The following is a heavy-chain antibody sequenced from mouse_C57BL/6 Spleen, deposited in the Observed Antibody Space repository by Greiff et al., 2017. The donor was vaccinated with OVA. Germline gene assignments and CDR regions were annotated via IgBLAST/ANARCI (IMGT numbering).Heavy chain of an antibody. Sequence: QVQLQQSGAELARPGASVKLSCKASGYTFTSYGISWVKQRTGQGLEWIGEIYPRSGNTYYNEKFKGKATLTADKSSSTAYMELRSLTSEDSAVFFCARRGTGYSFDYRGEGTPLTVSP. J-gene: IGHJ2*01. CDR3: ARRGTGYSFDY. CDR1: GYTFTSYG. CDR2: IYPRSGNT. V-gene: IGHV1-81*01.